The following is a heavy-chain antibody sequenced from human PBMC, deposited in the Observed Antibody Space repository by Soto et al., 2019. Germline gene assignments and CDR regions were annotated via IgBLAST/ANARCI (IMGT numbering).Heavy chain of an antibody. CDR3: AREYYYDSSGYYYTVFDY. CDR2: IYYSGST. J-gene: IGHJ4*02. V-gene: IGHV4-30-4*01. Sequence: SETLSLTCTVSGGSISSGDYYWSWIRQPPGKGLEWIGYIYYSGSTYYNPSLKSRVTISVDTSKKQFSLKLSSVTAADTAVYYCAREYYYDSSGYYYTVFDYWGQGTLVTVSS. D-gene: IGHD3-22*01. CDR1: GGSISSGDYY.